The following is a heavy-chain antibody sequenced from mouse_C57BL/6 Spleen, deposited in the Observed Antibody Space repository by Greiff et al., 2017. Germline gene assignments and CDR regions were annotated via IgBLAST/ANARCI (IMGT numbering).Heavy chain of an antibody. J-gene: IGHJ2*01. CDR3: ARYSPIYYDYEREYYFDY. V-gene: IGHV1-53*01. CDR1: GYTFTSYW. Sequence: VQLQQPGTELVKPGASVKLSCKASGYTFTSYWMHWVKQRPGQGLEWIGNINPSNGGTNYNEKFKSKATLTVDKSSSTAYMQLSSLTSEDSAVYYCARYSPIYYDYEREYYFDYWGQGTTLTVSS. D-gene: IGHD2-4*01. CDR2: INPSNGGT.